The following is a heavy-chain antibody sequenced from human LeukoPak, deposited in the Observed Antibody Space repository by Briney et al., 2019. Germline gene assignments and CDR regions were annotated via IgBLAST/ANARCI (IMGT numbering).Heavy chain of an antibody. CDR1: GFTFSSYD. CDR2: IGTAGDT. Sequence: GGSLRLSCAASGFTFSSYDMHWVRQATGKGLEWVSAIGTAGDTYYPGSVKGRFTISRDNAKNSLYLQMNSLRAEDTAVYYCARDIVVVPAAMYYYYYMDVWGKGTTVTVSS. V-gene: IGHV3-13*01. J-gene: IGHJ6*03. D-gene: IGHD2-2*01. CDR3: ARDIVVVPAAMYYYYYMDV.